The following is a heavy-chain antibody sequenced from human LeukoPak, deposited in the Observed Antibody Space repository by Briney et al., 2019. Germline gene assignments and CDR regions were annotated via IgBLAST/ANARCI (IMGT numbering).Heavy chain of an antibody. CDR1: GYTFTGYY. V-gene: IGHV1-2*02. Sequence: ASVKVSCKASGYTFTGYYMHRVRQAPGQGLEWMGWINPNSGGTNYAQKFQGRVTMTRDTSISTAYMELSRLRSDDTVVYYCARGDFVVVVAATGAFDIWGQGTMVTVSS. J-gene: IGHJ3*02. CDR2: INPNSGGT. D-gene: IGHD2-15*01. CDR3: ARGDFVVVVAATGAFDI.